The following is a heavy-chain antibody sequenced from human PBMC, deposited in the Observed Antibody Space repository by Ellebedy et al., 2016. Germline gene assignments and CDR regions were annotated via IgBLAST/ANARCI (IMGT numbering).Heavy chain of an antibody. Sequence: GGSLRLSCAASGFTFSRYPFHWVRQVPGKGLEWVAVISSDGSNKSYGDSVKGRITISSDNSKRSVYLQLNSLRSEDTAVYFCARDGSRVVIAGRLDYWGQGTLVTVSS. CDR3: ARDGSRVVIAGRLDY. CDR1: GFTFSRYP. CDR2: ISSDGSNK. J-gene: IGHJ4*02. D-gene: IGHD2-15*01. V-gene: IGHV3-30*14.